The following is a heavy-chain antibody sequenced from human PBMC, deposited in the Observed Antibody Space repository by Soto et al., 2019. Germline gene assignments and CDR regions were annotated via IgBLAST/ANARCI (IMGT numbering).Heavy chain of an antibody. CDR2: MNPNSGNT. CDR3: AGEKVGTTGIDF. CDR1: GYTFTGYD. V-gene: IGHV1-8*01. Sequence: QAQLVQSGAEVKKPGASVKVSCKASGYTFTGYDINWVRQATGQGLEWMGWMNPNSGNTGYAQNFHGRVTMTRDNSITTAYMELTSLRDYDSAVYYCAGEKVGTTGIDFWGQGTLVPVSS. D-gene: IGHD1-26*01. J-gene: IGHJ4*02.